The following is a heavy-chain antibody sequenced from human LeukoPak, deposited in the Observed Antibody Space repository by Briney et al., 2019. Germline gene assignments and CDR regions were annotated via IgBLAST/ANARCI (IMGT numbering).Heavy chain of an antibody. CDR1: GGSISSYY. CDR2: IYYSGST. D-gene: IGHD3-10*01. V-gene: IGHV4-59*01. J-gene: IGHJ3*02. CDR3: AREGGSYYGSGSVGAFDI. Sequence: SEILSLTCTVSGGSISSYYWSWIRQPPGKGLEWIGYIYYSGSTNYNPSLKSRVTISVDTSKNQFSLKLSSVTAADTAVYYCAREGGSYYGSGSVGAFDIWGQGTMVTVSS.